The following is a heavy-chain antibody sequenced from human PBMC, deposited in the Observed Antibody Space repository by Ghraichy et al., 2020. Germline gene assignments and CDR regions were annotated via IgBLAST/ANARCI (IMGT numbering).Heavy chain of an antibody. CDR1: GFTFSSYS. Sequence: GGSLRLSCAASGFTFSSYSMNWVRQAPGKGLEWVATISSSSSYIYYADSVKGRFTISRDNAKNTLYLQMNSLRAEDTAVYYCARGEARADFWSGYYTEIDYYMDVWVKGTTVTVPS. J-gene: IGHJ6*03. CDR2: ISSSSSYI. D-gene: IGHD3-3*01. CDR3: ARGEARADFWSGYYTEIDYYMDV. V-gene: IGHV3-21*01.